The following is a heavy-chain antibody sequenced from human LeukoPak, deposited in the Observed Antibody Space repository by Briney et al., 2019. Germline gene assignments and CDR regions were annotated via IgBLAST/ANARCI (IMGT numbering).Heavy chain of an antibody. CDR2: ISTSSSYI. V-gene: IGHV3-21*01. CDR1: GFTFSSYN. CDR3: ARGLSDYMGVSGY. Sequence: GGSLRLSCATSGFTFSSYNMNWVRQAPGKGLEWVASISTSSSYIYYADSLKGRFTISRDNAKNSLYLQMNSLRVEDTAVYYCARGLSDYMGVSGYWGQGILVTVSS. J-gene: IGHJ4*02. D-gene: IGHD1-26*01.